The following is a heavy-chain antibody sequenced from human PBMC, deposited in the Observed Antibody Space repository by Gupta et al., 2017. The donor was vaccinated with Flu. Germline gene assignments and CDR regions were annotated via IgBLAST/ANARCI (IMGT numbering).Heavy chain of an antibody. V-gene: IGHV1-2*02. D-gene: IGHD2-2*02. CDR3: ARDLRQCADPSCHIGYYYYGLDV. J-gene: IGHJ6*02. CDR2: INPNTGDT. Sequence: QAPGQGLEWMGWINPNTGDTKYAQRFQGRVTMTRDTSISTAYMELDRLRFDDTAVYFCARDLRQCADPSCHIGYYYYGLDVWGQGTTVTVSS.